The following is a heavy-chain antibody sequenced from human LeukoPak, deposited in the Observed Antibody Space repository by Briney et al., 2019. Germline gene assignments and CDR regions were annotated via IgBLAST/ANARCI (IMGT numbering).Heavy chain of an antibody. CDR2: IYYSGGT. V-gene: IGHV4-61*05. CDR1: GGSISSSSYY. D-gene: IGHD3-10*01. Sequence: PSETLSLTCTVSGGSISSSSYYWGWIRQPPGKGLEWIGYIYYSGGTNYNPSLKSRVTISVDTSKNQFSLKLSSVTAADTVVYYCARGAITMVRGVIETSYYYYMDVWGKGTTVTISS. J-gene: IGHJ6*03. CDR3: ARGAITMVRGVIETSYYYYMDV.